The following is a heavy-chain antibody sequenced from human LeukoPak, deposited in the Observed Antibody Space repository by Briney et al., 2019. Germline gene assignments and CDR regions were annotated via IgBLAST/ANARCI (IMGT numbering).Heavy chain of an antibody. J-gene: IGHJ4*02. CDR2: INHSGST. Sequence: SETLSLTCAVYGGSFSGYYWSWIRRPPGKGLEWIGEINHSGSTNYNPSLKSRVTISVDTSKNQFSLKLSSVTAADTAVYYCARAGSGYDPSIFDYWGQGTLVTVSS. V-gene: IGHV4-34*01. D-gene: IGHD5-12*01. CDR3: ARAGSGYDPSIFDY. CDR1: GGSFSGYY.